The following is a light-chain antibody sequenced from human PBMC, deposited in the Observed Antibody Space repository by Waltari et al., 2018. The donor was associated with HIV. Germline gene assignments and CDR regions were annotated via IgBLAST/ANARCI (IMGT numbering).Light chain of an antibody. CDR1: SSNIGNNY. Sequence: QSVLTQPPAVSAAPGQKVTIACSGSSSNIGNNYVSWYQQLPGTAPKLLIYDHNKRPSGIPDRFSGSTSGTSATLGITGLQTGDEADYYCGTWDSSLSAYVVFGGGTKLTVL. V-gene: IGLV1-51*01. CDR2: DHN. CDR3: GTWDSSLSAYVV. J-gene: IGLJ2*01.